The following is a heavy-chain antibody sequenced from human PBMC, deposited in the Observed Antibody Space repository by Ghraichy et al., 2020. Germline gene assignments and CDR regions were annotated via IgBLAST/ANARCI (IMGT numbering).Heavy chain of an antibody. V-gene: IGHV4-39*01. D-gene: IGHD5-18*01. CDR2: IYYSGST. CDR3: ARQARRYSYGYFDY. J-gene: IGHJ4*02. CDR1: GGSISSSSYY. Sequence: SETLSLTCTVSGGSISSSSYYWGWIRQPPGKGLEWIGSIYYSGSTYYNPSLKSRGTIFVDTSKNQFSLKLSSVTAADTAVYYCARQARRYSYGYFDYWGQGTLVTVSS.